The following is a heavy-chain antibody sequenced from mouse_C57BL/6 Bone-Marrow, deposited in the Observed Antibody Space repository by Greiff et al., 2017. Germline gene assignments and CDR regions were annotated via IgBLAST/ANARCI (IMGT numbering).Heavy chain of an antibody. Sequence: VQLQQSGAELARPGASVKLSCKASGYTFTSYGISWVKQRTGPGLEWIGEIYPRSGNTYYNEKFKGKATLTADKSSSTAYMGLRSLTSEDSAVYFCARRRGYYYGSTWYFDVWGTGTTVTVSA. CDR3: ARRRGYYYGSTWYFDV. D-gene: IGHD1-1*01. CDR1: GYTFTSYG. J-gene: IGHJ1*03. CDR2: IYPRSGNT. V-gene: IGHV1-81*01.